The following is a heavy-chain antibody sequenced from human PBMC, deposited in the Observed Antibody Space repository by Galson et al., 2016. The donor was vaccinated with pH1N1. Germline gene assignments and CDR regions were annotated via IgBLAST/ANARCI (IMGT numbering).Heavy chain of an antibody. D-gene: IGHD1-26*01. CDR3: ATEYRGSYYVPRYFEL. V-gene: IGHV1-24*01. Sequence: SVKVSCKVSGYTLSELAIHWVRQTPGKGLEWMGGFDPEDDKPFYAQTFEGRVTMTQDTSTDTAYMQLSSLTSDDAAVYYCATEYRGSYYVPRYFELCGLGTLVSVFS. J-gene: IGHJ2*01. CDR1: GYTLSELA. CDR2: FDPEDDKP.